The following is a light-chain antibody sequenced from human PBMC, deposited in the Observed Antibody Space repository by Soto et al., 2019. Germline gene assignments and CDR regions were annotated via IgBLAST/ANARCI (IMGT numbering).Light chain of an antibody. CDR2: DSS. Sequence: EIVLTQSPATLSLSPGERATLSCWASQSVSSYLAWYQHIPGQAPRLLIYDSSNRATGIPARFSGSGSGTDFTLTISSLEPEDFAVYYCQQRSNWPLTFGGGTKVDIK. CDR1: QSVSSY. J-gene: IGKJ4*01. V-gene: IGKV3-11*01. CDR3: QQRSNWPLT.